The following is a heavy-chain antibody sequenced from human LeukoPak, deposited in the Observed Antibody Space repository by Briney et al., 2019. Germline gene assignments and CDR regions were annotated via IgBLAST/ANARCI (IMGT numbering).Heavy chain of an antibody. J-gene: IGHJ1*01. CDR1: GFTFSTYW. V-gene: IGHV3-74*01. D-gene: IGHD2-21*01. CDR3: ARAPSEIGGYCPEYFRH. CDR2: IKSDGST. Sequence: PGGSLRLSCAASGFTFSTYWMHWVRQAPGTGLVWVSRIKSDGSTNYADSVKGRFTISRDNAKNTVSLQMNSLRPEDTGVYYCARAPSEIGGYCPEYFRHWGQGTLVTVSS.